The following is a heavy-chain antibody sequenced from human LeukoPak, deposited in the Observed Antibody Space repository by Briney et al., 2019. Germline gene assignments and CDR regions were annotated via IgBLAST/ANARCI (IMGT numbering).Heavy chain of an antibody. CDR1: GFTFSSYN. D-gene: IGHD6-13*01. CDR2: ISSSSSFI. CDR3: ARDVLIAADGVIRLDAFDI. Sequence: GGSLRLSCAASGFTFSSYNMNWVRQTPGRGLEWVSSISSSSSFIYYADSVKGRFTISRDNAKNSLYLQMNSLRAEDTAVYYCARDVLIAADGVIRLDAFDIWGQGTVVTVSS. J-gene: IGHJ3*02. V-gene: IGHV3-21*01.